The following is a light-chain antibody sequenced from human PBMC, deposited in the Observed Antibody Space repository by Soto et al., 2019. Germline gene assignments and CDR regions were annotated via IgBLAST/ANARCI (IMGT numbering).Light chain of an antibody. CDR2: SNN. CDR1: SSNIGSNT. J-gene: IGLJ2*01. Sequence: QSVLTQPPSASGTPGQRVTISCSGSSSNIGSNTVNWYQQLPGTAPKLLIYSNNQRPSGVPDRFSGSKSGTSASLAISGHHSEDEADSYCAAWDDSLNGRVVFGGGTKLTVL. V-gene: IGLV1-44*01. CDR3: AAWDDSLNGRVV.